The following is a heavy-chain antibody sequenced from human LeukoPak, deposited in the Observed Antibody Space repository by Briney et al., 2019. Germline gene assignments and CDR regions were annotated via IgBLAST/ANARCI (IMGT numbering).Heavy chain of an antibody. D-gene: IGHD3-16*02. CDR1: GFTFSSCA. CDR2: ISGSGGST. Sequence: GGSLRLSCAASGFTFSSCAMRWVRQAPGKGREWVSAISGSGGSTYYADSVRGRFTISRDNSKNTLYLQMNSLRAEDTAVYYCARSPLRLGELSFDYWGQGTLVTVSS. V-gene: IGHV3-23*01. CDR3: ARSPLRLGELSFDY. J-gene: IGHJ4*02.